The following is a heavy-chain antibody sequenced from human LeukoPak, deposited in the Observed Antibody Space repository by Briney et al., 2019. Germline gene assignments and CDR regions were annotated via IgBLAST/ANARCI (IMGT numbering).Heavy chain of an antibody. CDR3: ARDPRGVGD. V-gene: IGHV4-39*07. CDR1: GGSLSSSSYY. CDR2: IYYSGST. D-gene: IGHD3-10*01. Sequence: PSETLSLTCTVSGGSLSSSSYYWGWIRQPPGKGLEWIGSIYYSGSTYYNPSLKSRVTISVDTSKNQFSLKLSSVTAADTAVYYCARDPRGVGDWGQGTLVTVSS. J-gene: IGHJ4*02.